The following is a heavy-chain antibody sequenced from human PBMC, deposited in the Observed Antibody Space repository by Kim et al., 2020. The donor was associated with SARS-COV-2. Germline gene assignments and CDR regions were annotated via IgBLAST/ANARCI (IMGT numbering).Heavy chain of an antibody. Sequence: GGSLRLSCAVSGFTFSTYWMSWVRQAPGKGLEWVANIKQDGSDKNHVDSVKGRFTISRDNAKNSLSLQMNSLRAEDTALYYCARSRFLDYWGQGTLVTVSS. CDR3: ARSRFLDY. CDR1: GFTFSTYW. CDR2: IKQDGSDK. J-gene: IGHJ4*02. D-gene: IGHD3-3*01. V-gene: IGHV3-7*01.